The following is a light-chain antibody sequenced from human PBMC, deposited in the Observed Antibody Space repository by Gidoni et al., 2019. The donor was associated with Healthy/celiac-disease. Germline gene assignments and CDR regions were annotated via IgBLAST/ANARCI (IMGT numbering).Light chain of an antibody. V-gene: IGKV3-20*01. Sequence: EIVLTQSPGTLSLSPGERATLSCRASQSVSSSYLAWYQQKPGQAPRLLIYGASSRATGIPDFTLTISRLEPEDFAVYYCQQYGSSPYTFGQXTKLEIK. CDR3: QQYGSSPYT. CDR2: GAS. CDR1: QSVSSSY. J-gene: IGKJ2*01.